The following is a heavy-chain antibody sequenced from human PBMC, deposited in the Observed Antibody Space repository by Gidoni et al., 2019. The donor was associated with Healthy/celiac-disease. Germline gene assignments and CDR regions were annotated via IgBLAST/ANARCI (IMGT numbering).Heavy chain of an antibody. J-gene: IGHJ4*02. CDR2: ISYDGSNK. D-gene: IGHD6-6*01. Sequence: VQLVESGGGVVQPGRSLRLSCAASGFTFSSYGMHWVRQAPGKGLAWVAVISYDGSNKYYADSVKGRFTISRDNSKNTLYLQMNSLRAEDTAVYYCAKAGSYQLLDEYSSSSIGYWGQGTLVTVSS. CDR1: GFTFSSYG. CDR3: AKAGSYQLLDEYSSSSIGY. V-gene: IGHV3-30*18.